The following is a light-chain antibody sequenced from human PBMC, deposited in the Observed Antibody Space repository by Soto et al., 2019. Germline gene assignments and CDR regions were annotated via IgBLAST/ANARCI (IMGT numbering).Light chain of an antibody. CDR3: QQYKTDTST. J-gene: IGKJ5*01. V-gene: IGKV1-13*01. Sequence: THSPACLSASVAEGLTIAYLASQSLXNYLVCYQQKPGKAPKVLTASAASLERGGPSRFSGSGSGTAFPLTISSLQPEDCVKYYCQQYKTDTSTFGQVTRLEIK. CDR1: QSLXNY. CDR2: SAA.